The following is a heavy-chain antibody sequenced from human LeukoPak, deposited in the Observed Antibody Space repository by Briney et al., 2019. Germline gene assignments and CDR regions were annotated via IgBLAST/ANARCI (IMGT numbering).Heavy chain of an antibody. J-gene: IGHJ3*02. CDR3: AKDLGQYYYTLIALDI. D-gene: IGHD3-9*01. CDR2: ISGSGGST. V-gene: IGHV3-23*01. CDR1: GFTFSSYA. Sequence: GGSLRLSCAASGFTFSSYAMSWVRQAPGKGLEWVSAISGSGGSTYYADSVKGRFTISRDNSKNTLYLQMNSLRAEDTAVYYYAKDLGQYYYTLIALDIWGQGTMVTVSS.